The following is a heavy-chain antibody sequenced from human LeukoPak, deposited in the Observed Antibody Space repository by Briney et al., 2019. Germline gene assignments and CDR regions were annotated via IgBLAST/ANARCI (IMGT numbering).Heavy chain of an antibody. CDR2: IYSGGSGGST. D-gene: IGHD3-3*01. J-gene: IGHJ4*02. CDR3: ARDDFWSGYYFDY. Sequence: PGGSLRLSCAASGFTVSSNYMSWVRQAPGKGLEWVSVIYSGGSGGSTYYADSVKGRFTISRDNSKNTLYLQMNSLRVEDTAVYYCARDDFWSGYYFDYSGQGTLVTVSS. CDR1: GFTVSSNY. V-gene: IGHV3-66*02.